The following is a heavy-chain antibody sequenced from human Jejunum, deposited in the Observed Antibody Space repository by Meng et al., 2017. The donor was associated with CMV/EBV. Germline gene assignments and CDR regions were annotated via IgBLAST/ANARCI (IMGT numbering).Heavy chain of an antibody. CDR1: GASVSSGSSF. J-gene: IGHJ6*02. CDR2: IYYSGDT. Sequence: SGASVSSGSSFWSWIRQPPGKGLESIGYIYYSGDTNYNASLKSRATISVDTSKNQFSLRLTSVTAADTAVYYCARVVLYHYGMDVWGHGTTVTVSS. D-gene: IGHD6-6*01. V-gene: IGHV4-61*01. CDR3: ARVVLYHYGMDV.